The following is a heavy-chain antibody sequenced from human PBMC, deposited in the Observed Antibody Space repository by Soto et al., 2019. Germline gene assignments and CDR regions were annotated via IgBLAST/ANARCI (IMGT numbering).Heavy chain of an antibody. CDR1: GFSFCSYS. D-gene: IGHD3-10*01. CDR2: ISGSGGST. J-gene: IGHJ6*02. CDR3: AKDHAISMVRGVPYYYYGMDV. V-gene: IGHV3-23*01. Sequence: PGGALRLSCAASGFSFCSYSMRLGRPAPGEGGEWVSAISGSGGSTYYADSVKGRFTISRDNSKNTLYLQMNSLRAEDTAVYYCAKDHAISMVRGVPYYYYGMDVWGQGTTVTVSS.